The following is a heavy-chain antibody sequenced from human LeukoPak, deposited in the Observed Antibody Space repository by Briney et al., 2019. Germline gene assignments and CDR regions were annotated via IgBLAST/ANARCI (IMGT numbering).Heavy chain of an antibody. J-gene: IGHJ4*02. D-gene: IGHD1-1*01. CDR3: ARSGREATEIDY. Sequence: SGGSLRLSCAASGFTFSSSAMSWVRQVPGKGLEWLSYINGRGTYIDYAESLKGRITISRDNAQNSLYLQMNSLRVEDTAVYYCARSGREATEIDYWGQGTLVTVSS. V-gene: IGHV3-21*06. CDR2: INGRGTYI. CDR1: GFTFSSSA.